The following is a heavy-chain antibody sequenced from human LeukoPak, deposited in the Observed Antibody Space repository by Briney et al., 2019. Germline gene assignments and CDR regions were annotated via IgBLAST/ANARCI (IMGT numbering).Heavy chain of an antibody. V-gene: IGHV3-53*01. J-gene: IGHJ4*02. D-gene: IGHD1-26*01. Sequence: SGGSLRLSCAASGFTVSSNYMSWVRQAPEKGLEWVSVIYSDGYTYYADSVKGRFTISRDNSKNTLYLQMNSLRAEDTAVYYCASGSLRLFCFDYWGQGTLVTVSS. CDR2: IYSDGYT. CDR3: ASGSLRLFCFDY. CDR1: GFTVSSNY.